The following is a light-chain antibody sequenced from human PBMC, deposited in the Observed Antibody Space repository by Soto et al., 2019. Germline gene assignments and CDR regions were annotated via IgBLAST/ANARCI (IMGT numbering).Light chain of an antibody. CDR3: SPYTSSSTLYV. Sequence: QSALTQPASVSGSPGQSITISCTGTSSDVGGYNYVSWYQQHPGKAPKLMIYDVSNRPSGVSNRFSGSKSGNTASLTISGLQAEDEADYYCSPYTSSSTLYVFGTGTTVTVL. V-gene: IGLV2-14*01. J-gene: IGLJ1*01. CDR1: SSDVGGYNY. CDR2: DVS.